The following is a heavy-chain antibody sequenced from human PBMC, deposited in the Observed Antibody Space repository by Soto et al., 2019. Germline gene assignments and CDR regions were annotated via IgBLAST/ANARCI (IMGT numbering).Heavy chain of an antibody. D-gene: IGHD4-17*01. V-gene: IGHV4-30-4*01. CDR3: ASHHPNPDYEDP. CDR1: GGSMSSGDYY. CDR2: IYYSGNT. Sequence: QVQLQESGPGLVKPSQTLSLTCTVSGGSMSSGDYYWSWIRQPPGKGLEWIGYIYYSGNTYYNPSLRIRVTISLDSSKNHFCLKLNSVTAEATAVYYCASHHPNPDYEDPWGQGALISVSS. J-gene: IGHJ5*02.